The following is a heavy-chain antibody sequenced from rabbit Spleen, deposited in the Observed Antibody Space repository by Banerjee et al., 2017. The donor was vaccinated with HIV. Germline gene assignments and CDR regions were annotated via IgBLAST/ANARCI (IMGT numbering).Heavy chain of an antibody. Sequence: LEESGGGLVKPRGTLTLTCSVTGFSFSSNWIGWVRHAPGKGLEWIACIDTNDGDTDYAIWPRGRFTIAKTSSTAVTLKMTSLTAADAASYCCARNNVNAFDPWGPGTLVTVS. J-gene: IGHJ2*01. CDR3: ARNNVNAFDP. CDR1: GFSFSSNW. V-gene: IGHV1S45*01. CDR2: IDTNDGDT.